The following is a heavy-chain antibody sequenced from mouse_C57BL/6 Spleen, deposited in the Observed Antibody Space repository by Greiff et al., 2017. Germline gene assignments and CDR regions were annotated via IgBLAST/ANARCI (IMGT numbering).Heavy chain of an antibody. CDR1: GYTFTSYW. V-gene: IGHV1-55*01. CDR3: ARGLRRAYYYAMDY. D-gene: IGHD2-4*01. Sequence: QVQLKQPGAELVKPGASVKMSCKASGYTFTSYWITWVKQRPGQGLEWIGDIYPGSGSTNYNEKFKSKATLTVDTSSSTAYMQLSSLTSEDSAVYYCARGLRRAYYYAMDYWGQGTSVTVSS. CDR2: IYPGSGST. J-gene: IGHJ4*01.